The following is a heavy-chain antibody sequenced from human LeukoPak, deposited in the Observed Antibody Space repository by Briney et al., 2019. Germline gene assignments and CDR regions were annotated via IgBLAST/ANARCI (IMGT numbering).Heavy chain of an antibody. CDR2: INHSGST. CDR1: GGSFSGYY. Sequence: SETLSLTCAVYGGSFSGYYWSWLRQPPGKGLEWIGEINHSGSTNYNPSLKSRVTISVDTSKNQFSLKLSSVTAADTAVYYCARVRTPWAYLTDAFDIWGQGTMVTVSS. D-gene: IGHD1-26*01. CDR3: ARVRTPWAYLTDAFDI. V-gene: IGHV4-34*01. J-gene: IGHJ3*02.